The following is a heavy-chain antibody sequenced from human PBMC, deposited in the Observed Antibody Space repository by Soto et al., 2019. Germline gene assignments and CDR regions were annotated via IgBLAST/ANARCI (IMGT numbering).Heavy chain of an antibody. CDR3: ARGMTPPGAPAWYYFDS. D-gene: IGHD2-8*02. CDR1: GASITGSSY. J-gene: IGHJ4*02. Sequence: QVQLQKSGPGLMKPSETLSLTCTVSGASITGSSYWSWIRQPAGKGLEWIGRFSLSGTTNYNPSLRSRVTMSADVSKNQFSLRLTSVTAADTALYYCARGMTPPGAPAWYYFDSWGQGTLVTVSS. CDR2: FSLSGTT. V-gene: IGHV4-4*07.